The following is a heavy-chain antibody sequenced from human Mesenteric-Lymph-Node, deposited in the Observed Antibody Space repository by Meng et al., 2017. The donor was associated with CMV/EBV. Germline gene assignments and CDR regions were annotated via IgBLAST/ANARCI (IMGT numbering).Heavy chain of an antibody. D-gene: IGHD2-2*01. CDR3: ARYCSKTTCYAGGGLDV. V-gene: IGHV3-53*01. J-gene: IGHJ6*02. CDR2: THSSGGT. CDR1: GFTVSSHC. Sequence: GESLKISCAASGFTVSSHCISWVRQAPGKGLEWVAGTHSSGGTYYADSVKGRFTISRDNSKNTFYLQMNTLRAEDTAEYFCARYCSKTTCYAGGGLDVWGQGTTVTVSS.